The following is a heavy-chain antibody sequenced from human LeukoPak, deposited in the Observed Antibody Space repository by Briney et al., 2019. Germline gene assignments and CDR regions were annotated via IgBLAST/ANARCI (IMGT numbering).Heavy chain of an antibody. D-gene: IGHD3-10*01. J-gene: IGHJ4*02. CDR1: GFTFSSYA. CDR2: ISGGGGST. Sequence: GGSLRLSCAASGFTFSSYAMSWVRQAPGKGLEWVSAISGGGGSTYYADSVKGRFTISRDNSKNTLYLQMNSLRAEDTAVYYCAKDQAVVRGVPLPGQPHYCDSCGQGTLVTLSS. CDR3: AKDQAVVRGVPLPGQPHYCDS. V-gene: IGHV3-23*01.